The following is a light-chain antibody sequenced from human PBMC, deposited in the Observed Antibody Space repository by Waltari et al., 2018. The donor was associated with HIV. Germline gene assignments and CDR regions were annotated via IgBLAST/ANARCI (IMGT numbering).Light chain of an antibody. J-gene: IGLJ2*01. Sequence: SFGLTQPPSVSLSPGQTAPITCSGDNLGRKYTAWYQHKPGQYPVLVLFQDNKRPSGRPARFSGSNSGNTATLTISGTQTLDEADYYCQAWDSSAHVVFGGGTRLTVL. V-gene: IGLV3-1*01. CDR2: QDN. CDR1: NLGRKY. CDR3: QAWDSSAHVV.